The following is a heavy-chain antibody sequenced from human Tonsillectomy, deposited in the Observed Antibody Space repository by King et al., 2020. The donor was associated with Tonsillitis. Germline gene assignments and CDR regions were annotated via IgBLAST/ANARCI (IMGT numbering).Heavy chain of an antibody. CDR2: ISNSGGNT. V-gene: IGHV3-23*04. J-gene: IGHJ4*02. CDR1: GFTFSSYA. D-gene: IGHD6-19*01. Sequence: VQLVESGGGLVQPGGSLRLSCAASGFTFSSYAMRWVRQAPGKGLEWVSGISNSGGNTYYADSVKGRFTISRDNSKNTLYLQRNSLRAGDTAAYYCAKDGHSSGWYYFDYWGQGTLVTVSS. CDR3: AKDGHSSGWYYFDY.